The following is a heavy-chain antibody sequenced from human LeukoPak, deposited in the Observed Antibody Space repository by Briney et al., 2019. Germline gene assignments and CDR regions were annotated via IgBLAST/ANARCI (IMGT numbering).Heavy chain of an antibody. Sequence: GGSLRLSCAASGFTLSSYWMSWVRQAPGKGLEWVANIKQDGSEKYYVDSVEGRFTISRDNAKNSLYLQMNSLRAEDTAVYYCARDPYVSSAFGIWGQGTMVTVSS. D-gene: IGHD3-16*01. CDR1: GFTLSSYW. CDR3: ARDPYVSSAFGI. V-gene: IGHV3-7*01. J-gene: IGHJ3*02. CDR2: IKQDGSEK.